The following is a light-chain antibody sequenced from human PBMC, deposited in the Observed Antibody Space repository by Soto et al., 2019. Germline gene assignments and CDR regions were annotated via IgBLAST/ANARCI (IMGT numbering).Light chain of an antibody. Sequence: EIVLTQSPATLSLSPGEGATLSCRASQRVGNYLAWYQQQPGQAPRLLIYDASNRATGIPVRFSGSGSGTDFTLTISSLEPEDFAVYYCQQRYTWPITFGQGTRLEIK. CDR3: QQRYTWPIT. CDR2: DAS. V-gene: IGKV3-11*01. J-gene: IGKJ5*01. CDR1: QRVGNY.